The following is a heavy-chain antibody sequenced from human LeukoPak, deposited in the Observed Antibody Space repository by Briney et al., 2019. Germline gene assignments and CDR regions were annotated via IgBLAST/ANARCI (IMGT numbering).Heavy chain of an antibody. Sequence: GESLKISCKGSGYSFTNYWIGWVRLMPGKGLEWMGIIYPVDSDTRYSPSFQGQVTISADRSISTAYLQWSSRKASDPAMYFCARWAYSSSSPDYWGQGTLVTVSS. CDR3: ARWAYSSSSPDY. J-gene: IGHJ4*02. CDR2: IYPVDSDT. CDR1: GYSFTNYW. V-gene: IGHV5-51*01. D-gene: IGHD6-6*01.